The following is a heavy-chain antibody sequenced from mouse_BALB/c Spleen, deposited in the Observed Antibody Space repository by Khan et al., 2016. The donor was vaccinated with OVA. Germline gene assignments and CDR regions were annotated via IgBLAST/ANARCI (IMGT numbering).Heavy chain of an antibody. V-gene: IGHV9-3-1*01. CDR2: INTYTGEA. Sequence: LVESGPELKKPGETVKISCKASGYTLTDYGMNWVKQAPGKGLKWMGWINTYTGEATYADDFKGRVACSLETSANTADVQINNLQTEDTATYFCSRSNGNYWFAYWGQGTLVTVSA. J-gene: IGHJ3*01. D-gene: IGHD2-1*01. CDR1: GYTLTDYG. CDR3: SRSNGNYWFAY.